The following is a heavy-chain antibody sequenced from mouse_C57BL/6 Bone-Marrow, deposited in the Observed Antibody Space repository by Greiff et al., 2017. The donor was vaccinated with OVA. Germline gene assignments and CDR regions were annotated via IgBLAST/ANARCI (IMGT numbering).Heavy chain of an antibody. CDR3: ARRGIYYYGSSYGY. Sequence: QVQLQQPGAELVEPGASVKMSCKASGYTFTSYWITWVKQRPGQGLEWIGDIYPGSGSTNYNEKFKSKATLTVDTSSSTAYMQLSSLTSEDSAVYYCARRGIYYYGSSYGYWGQGTTLTVSS. CDR1: GYTFTSYW. V-gene: IGHV1-55*01. CDR2: IYPGSGST. J-gene: IGHJ2*01. D-gene: IGHD1-1*01.